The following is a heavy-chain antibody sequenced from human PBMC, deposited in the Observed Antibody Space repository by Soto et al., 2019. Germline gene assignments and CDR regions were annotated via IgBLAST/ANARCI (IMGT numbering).Heavy chain of an antibody. J-gene: IGHJ4*02. CDR2: ISYDGSIE. CDR3: ARSLLGWGNPFFDD. Sequence: QVQLVESGGGVVQPGRSLRLSCAASGFTFSSYPTHWVRQAPGKGLEWLAIISYDGSIENYADSVKGRFTISRDNSKNTLYLQMNSLRAEDTAVYYSARSLLGWGNPFFDDWGQGTLVTVSS. D-gene: IGHD3-10*01. CDR1: GFTFSSYP. V-gene: IGHV3-30-3*01.